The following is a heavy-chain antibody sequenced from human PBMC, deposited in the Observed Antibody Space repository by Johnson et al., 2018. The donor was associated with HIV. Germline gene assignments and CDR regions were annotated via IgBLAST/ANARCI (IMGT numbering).Heavy chain of an antibody. D-gene: IGHD1-26*01. CDR2: IYWNSGSI. CDR3: AKGASGSQRRGAFHI. Sequence: VQLVESGGGLEQPGRSLRLSCAASGFTFDDYAMHWVRQAPGKGLEWVSGIYWNSGSIGYAASVKGRFTSSRDNSKNSLYLQMNSLRAEDTAVYYCAKGASGSQRRGAFHIWGQGTMVTVSS. J-gene: IGHJ3*02. V-gene: IGHV3-9*01. CDR1: GFTFDDYA.